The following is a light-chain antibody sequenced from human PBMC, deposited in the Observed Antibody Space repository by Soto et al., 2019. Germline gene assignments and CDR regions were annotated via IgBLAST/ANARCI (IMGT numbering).Light chain of an antibody. Sequence: QSALTQPASVSGSPGQSITISCTGTSSDVGGYNYVSWYQQHPGKAPKLMIYDVSNRPSGVSNRYSGSKSGNTASLAISGLQAEDEAYYYCSSYTSSSTVLFGGGNKLTVL. J-gene: IGLJ2*01. CDR1: SSDVGGYNY. CDR3: SSYTSSSTVL. V-gene: IGLV2-14*01. CDR2: DVS.